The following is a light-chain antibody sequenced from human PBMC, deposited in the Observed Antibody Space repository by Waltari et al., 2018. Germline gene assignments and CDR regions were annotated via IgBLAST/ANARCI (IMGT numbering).Light chain of an antibody. V-gene: IGKV1-33*01. CDR1: QHISKN. Sequence: DIEMTQSPSSLSASVGDTITITCQASQHISKNLNWFQQRPNKAPRLLIFGASNVEAGVSSRFRGSVSGTNFVFTITNLQPEDVATYYCQQYDNLPYVFGQGTKVEI. CDR3: QQYDNLPYV. J-gene: IGKJ2*01. CDR2: GAS.